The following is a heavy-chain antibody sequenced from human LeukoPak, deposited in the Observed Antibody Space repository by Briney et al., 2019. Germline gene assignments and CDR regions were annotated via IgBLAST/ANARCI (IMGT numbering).Heavy chain of an antibody. CDR1: GGSISLYH. Sequence: SGPTLVKPSETLSLTCTVSGGSISLYHWSWVRQSPGKGLDWLGYIHHSGTTNYDPSLKSRVTISIDTSKNQFSLKLNSLTAADAAVYYCARGVRERLGAAIDHYYYALHVWGRGTMVTVSS. V-gene: IGHV4-59*01. CDR2: IHHSGTT. CDR3: ARGVRERLGAAIDHYYYALHV. J-gene: IGHJ6*02. D-gene: IGHD1-26*01.